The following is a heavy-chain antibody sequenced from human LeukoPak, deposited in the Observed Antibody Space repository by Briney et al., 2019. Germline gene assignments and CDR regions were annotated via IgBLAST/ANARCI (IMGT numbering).Heavy chain of an antibody. J-gene: IGHJ4*02. CDR2: INHSGST. CDR1: SGSFSRSY. Sequence: SEPLSLTFAVCSGSFSRSYRTWIRQPPGKGLDWSGEINHSGSTNDNPSLKSRVTMSVDTSKAQFSLKLSSVTAADTAVYYCARAPAAAGTIDYWGQGTLVTVSS. D-gene: IGHD6-13*01. CDR3: ARAPAAAGTIDY. V-gene: IGHV4-34*01.